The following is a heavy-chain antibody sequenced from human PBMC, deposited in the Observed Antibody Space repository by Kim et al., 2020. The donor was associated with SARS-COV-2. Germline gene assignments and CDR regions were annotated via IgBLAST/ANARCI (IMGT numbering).Heavy chain of an antibody. CDR2: ISSSSRFE. V-gene: IGHV3-21*01. Sequence: GGSLRLSCAASGFTFSVYTMNWVRQAPGKGLEWVACISSSSRFEFYADSVKGRFNISRDNTEKSLFLQMNSLRGEDTATYFCATAPSRRLVPAAVVPWGQGTLVTVSS. CDR3: ATAPSRRLVPAAVVP. D-gene: IGHD2-2*01. J-gene: IGHJ4*02. CDR1: GFTFSVYT.